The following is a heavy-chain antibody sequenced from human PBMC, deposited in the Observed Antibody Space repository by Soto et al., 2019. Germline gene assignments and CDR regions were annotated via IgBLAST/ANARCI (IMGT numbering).Heavy chain of an antibody. J-gene: IGHJ4*02. CDR2: ISGSGGST. CDR1: GFTFSSYA. CDR3: AKDRPTGDYFDY. Sequence: GGSLRLSCAASGFTFSSYAMSWVRQAPGRGLEWDSAISGSGGSTYYEDSVKGRFTISRDNSKNTLYLQMNSLRAEDTAVYYCAKDRPTGDYFDYWGQGTLVTVSS. D-gene: IGHD7-27*01. V-gene: IGHV3-23*01.